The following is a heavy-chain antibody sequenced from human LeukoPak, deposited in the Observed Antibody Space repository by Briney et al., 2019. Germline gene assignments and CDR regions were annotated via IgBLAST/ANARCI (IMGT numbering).Heavy chain of an antibody. CDR1: GYTFTSYY. CDR2: FNPSGGST. Sequence: GASVKVSCKASGYTFTSYYMHWVRQAPGQGLEWMGVFNPSGGSTSYAQKFQGRVTMTRDTSTSTVYMELSSLRSEDTAVYYCARVRGYSSGWPSDAFDIWGQGTMVTVSS. J-gene: IGHJ3*02. CDR3: ARVRGYSSGWPSDAFDI. D-gene: IGHD6-19*01. V-gene: IGHV1-46*03.